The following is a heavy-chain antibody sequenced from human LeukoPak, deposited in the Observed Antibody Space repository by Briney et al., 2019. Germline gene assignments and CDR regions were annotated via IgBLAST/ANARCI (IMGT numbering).Heavy chain of an antibody. D-gene: IGHD3-16*02. V-gene: IGHV4-59*01. CDR3: ARGGIMITFGGVIVPLPLDY. J-gene: IGHJ4*02. CDR1: GGSISSYY. Sequence: KPSETLSLTCTVSGGSISSYYWSWIRQPPGKGLEWIGYIYYSGSTNYNPSLKSRVTISVDTSKNQFSLKLSSVTAADTAVYYCARGGIMITFGGVIVPLPLDYWGQGTLVTASS. CDR2: IYYSGST.